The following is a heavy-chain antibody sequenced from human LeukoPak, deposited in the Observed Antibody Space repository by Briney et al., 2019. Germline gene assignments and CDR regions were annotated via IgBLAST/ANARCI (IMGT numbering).Heavy chain of an antibody. CDR3: ARYLQGPGSYYNY. CDR1: GYTFTGYY. D-gene: IGHD3-10*01. V-gene: IGHV1-2*02. J-gene: IGHJ4*02. CDR2: INPNSGGT. Sequence: ASVKVSCKASGYTFTGYYMHWVRQAPGQGLEWMGWINPNSGGTNYAQKFQGRVTMTRDTSISTAYMELSRLRSDDTAVYYCARYLQGPGSYYNYWGQGTLVTVSS.